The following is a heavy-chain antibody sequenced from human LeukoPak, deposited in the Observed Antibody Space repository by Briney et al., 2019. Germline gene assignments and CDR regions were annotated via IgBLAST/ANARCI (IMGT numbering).Heavy chain of an antibody. CDR3: AKDLWSSGRNYFDY. J-gene: IGHJ4*02. D-gene: IGHD6-19*01. CDR2: ISWDGGST. CDR1: GFTFDDYA. Sequence: PGRSLRLSCAASGFTFDDYAMHWVRQAPGKGLEWVSLISWDGGSTYYADSVKGRFTISRDNSKNSLYLQMNSLRTEDTALYYCAKDLWSSGRNYFDYWGQGTLVTVSS. V-gene: IGHV3-43*01.